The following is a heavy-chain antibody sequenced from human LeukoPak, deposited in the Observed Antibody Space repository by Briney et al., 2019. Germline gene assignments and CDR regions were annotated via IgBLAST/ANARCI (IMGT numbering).Heavy chain of an antibody. V-gene: IGHV1-69*04. Sequence: SVKVSCKASGGTFSSYAISWVRQAPGQGLEWMGRIIPILGIANYAQKFQGRITITADKSTSTAYMELSSLRSEDTAVYYCAMRAIAARPPGDYWGQGTLVTVSS. D-gene: IGHD6-6*01. J-gene: IGHJ4*02. CDR1: GGTFSSYA. CDR3: AMRAIAARPPGDY. CDR2: IIPILGIA.